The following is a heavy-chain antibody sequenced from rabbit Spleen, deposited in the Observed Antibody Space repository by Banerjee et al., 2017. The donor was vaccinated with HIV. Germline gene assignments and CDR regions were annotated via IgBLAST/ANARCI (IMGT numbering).Heavy chain of an antibody. CDR1: GFPFSNKAV. D-gene: IGHD1-1*01. V-gene: IGHV1S45*01. J-gene: IGHJ2*01. CDR2: IDPVFGIA. CDR3: ARNYVNAFDP. Sequence: QEKLVESGGGLVKPGASLTLTCKASGFPFSNKAVMCWVRQAPGKGLEWIGYIDPVFGIAVYANWPKGRFTISKTSSTTVTLQMTSLTAADTATYFCARNYVNAFDPWGPGTLVTVS.